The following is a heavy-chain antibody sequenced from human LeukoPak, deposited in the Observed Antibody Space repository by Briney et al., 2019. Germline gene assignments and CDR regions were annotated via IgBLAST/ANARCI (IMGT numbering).Heavy chain of an antibody. CDR1: GGSISSGGYY. V-gene: IGHV4-31*03. D-gene: IGHD3-22*01. J-gene: IGHJ4*02. Sequence: SQTLSLTCTVSGGSISSGGYYWSWIRQHPGKGLEWIGYIYYSGSTYYNPSLKSRVTISVDTSKNQFSLKPSSVTAADTAVYYCARAIYDSSGYYFDYWGQGTLVTVSS. CDR3: ARAIYDSSGYYFDY. CDR2: IYYSGST.